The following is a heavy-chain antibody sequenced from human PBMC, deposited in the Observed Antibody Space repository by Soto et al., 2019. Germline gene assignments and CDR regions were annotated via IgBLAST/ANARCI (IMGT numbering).Heavy chain of an antibody. V-gene: IGHV4-34*01. D-gene: IGHD5-12*01. CDR2: INHSGST. CDR1: GGSFSGYY. Sequence: SETLSLTCAVYGGSFSGYYWSWIRQPPGKGLEWIGEINHSGSTNYNPSLKSRVTISVDTSKNQFSLKLSSVTAADTAVYYCARRYLRLAGNAFDIWGQGTMVTVSS. CDR3: ARRYLRLAGNAFDI. J-gene: IGHJ3*02.